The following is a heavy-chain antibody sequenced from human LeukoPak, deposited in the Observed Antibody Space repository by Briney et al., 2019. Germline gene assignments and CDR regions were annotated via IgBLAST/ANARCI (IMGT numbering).Heavy chain of an antibody. Sequence: SETLSLTCTVSGGSIRSHYWSWLRQPPGKGLEGSGYIYYSGSTYYNPSLKSRVSISVGTSKNQFSLKLRSVTAADTAVYYCARGGSYTMVKNYWGQGTLVTVSS. CDR1: GGSIRSHY. CDR2: IYYSGST. CDR3: ARGGSYTMVKNY. D-gene: IGHD5-18*01. J-gene: IGHJ4*02. V-gene: IGHV4-59*11.